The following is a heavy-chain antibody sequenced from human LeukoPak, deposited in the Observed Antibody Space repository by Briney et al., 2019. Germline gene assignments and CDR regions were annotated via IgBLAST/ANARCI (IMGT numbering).Heavy chain of an antibody. D-gene: IGHD1-26*01. CDR3: ARVNSEVGATRNFDY. CDR2: ISAYNGNT. J-gene: IGHJ4*02. CDR1: GYTFTSYG. V-gene: IGHV1-18*01. Sequence: ASVKVSCTASGYTFTSYGISWVRQAPGQGLEWMGWISAYNGNTNYAQKLQGRVTMTTDTSTSTAYMELRSLRSDDTAVYYCARVNSEVGATRNFDYWGQGTLVTVSS.